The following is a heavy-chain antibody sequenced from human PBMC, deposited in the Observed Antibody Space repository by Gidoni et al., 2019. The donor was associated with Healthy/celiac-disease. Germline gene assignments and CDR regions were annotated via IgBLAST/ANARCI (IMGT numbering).Heavy chain of an antibody. J-gene: IGHJ4*02. V-gene: IGHV1-8*01. Sequence: QVQLVQSGAEVKKPGASVKVSCKASGYTFTSYDINWVRQATGHGLEWMGWMNPNSGNTGYAQKFQGRVTMTRNTSISTAYMELSSLRSEDTAVYYCARVRIAAAGTIIDYWGQGTLVTVSS. D-gene: IGHD6-13*01. CDR3: ARVRIAAAGTIIDY. CDR2: MNPNSGNT. CDR1: GYTFTSYD.